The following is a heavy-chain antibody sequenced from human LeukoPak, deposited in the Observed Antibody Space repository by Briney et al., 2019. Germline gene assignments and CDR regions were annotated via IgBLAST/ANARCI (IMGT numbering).Heavy chain of an antibody. J-gene: IGHJ4*02. Sequence: GESLQISCKGSGYSFTSYWITWVRQMPGKGLEWMGRIDPSDYYTNYSPSFQGHVTISADKSISTAYLQWSSLKASDTAMYYCARVIHLGELSLYDYWGQGTLVTVSS. CDR2: IDPSDYYT. V-gene: IGHV5-10-1*01. D-gene: IGHD3-16*02. CDR3: ARVIHLGELSLYDY. CDR1: GYSFTSYW.